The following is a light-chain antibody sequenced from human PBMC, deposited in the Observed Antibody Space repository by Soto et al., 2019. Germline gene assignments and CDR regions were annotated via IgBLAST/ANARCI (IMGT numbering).Light chain of an antibody. Sequence: QSVLTQPASVSGSPGQSVTISCTGTNSDVGSFRYVSRYQQHPGKAPKLLIFEVSYRPSGVSTRFSGSKSGNTASLTISGLRTEDEADYHCSSFTSTNTQVFGTGTKVTVL. J-gene: IGLJ1*01. CDR3: SSFTSTNTQV. CDR2: EVS. V-gene: IGLV2-14*01. CDR1: NSDVGSFRY.